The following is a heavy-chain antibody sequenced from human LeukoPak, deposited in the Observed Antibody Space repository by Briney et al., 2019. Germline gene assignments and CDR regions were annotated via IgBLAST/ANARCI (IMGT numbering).Heavy chain of an antibody. J-gene: IGHJ5*02. Sequence: SETLSLTCTVSGGSITRGSFYCGWIRPPPGKGLEWIASVYYSGDTYYNPSLESQVTISVDTSRNQFSLKLNSVTAADTAVYHCARVSCSGGACPFGSWFDPWGQGTLVTVSS. CDR3: ARVSCSGGACPFGSWFDP. CDR1: GGSITRGSFY. CDR2: VYYSGDT. D-gene: IGHD2-15*01. V-gene: IGHV4-39*02.